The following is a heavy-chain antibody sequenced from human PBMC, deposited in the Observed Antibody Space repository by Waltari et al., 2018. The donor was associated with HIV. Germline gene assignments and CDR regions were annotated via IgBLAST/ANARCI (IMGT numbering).Heavy chain of an antibody. D-gene: IGHD6-6*01. CDR1: GGSISRSSYY. CDR2: IYYSGST. CDR3: ARTVYPVYSSSPYFDY. V-gene: IGHV4-39*01. J-gene: IGHJ4*02. Sequence: QLQLQESGPRLVKPSETLSLTCTVSGGSISRSSYYWGWIRQPPGKGREWIGNIYYSGSTYYNPSLKSRVTISVDTSKNQFSLKLNSVTAADTAVYYCARTVYPVYSSSPYFDYWGQGTLVTVSS.